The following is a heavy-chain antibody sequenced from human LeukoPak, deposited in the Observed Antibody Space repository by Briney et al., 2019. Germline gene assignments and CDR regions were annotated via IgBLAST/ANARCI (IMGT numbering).Heavy chain of an antibody. CDR2: ISGSGGST. V-gene: IGHV3-23*01. D-gene: IGHD2-2*01. Sequence: PGGSLRLSCAASGFTFSSYAMSWVRQAPGKGLEWVSAISGSGGSTYYADSVKGRFTISRDNSKNTLYLQMNSLRAEDTAVYYCARTPQIVVVPAALQDYYYYMDVWGEGTTVTVSS. J-gene: IGHJ6*03. CDR1: GFTFSSYA. CDR3: ARTPQIVVVPAALQDYYYYMDV.